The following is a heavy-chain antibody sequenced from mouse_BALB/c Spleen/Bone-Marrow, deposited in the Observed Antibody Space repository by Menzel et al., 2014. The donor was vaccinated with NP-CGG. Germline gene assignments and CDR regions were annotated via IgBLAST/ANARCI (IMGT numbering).Heavy chain of an antibody. CDR3: RSYDYTMVY. CDR1: GYTFTSYW. D-gene: IGHD1-1*01. CDR2: IYPGSGST. Sequence: LQQSGSELVRPGASVKLSCKASGYTFTSYWMHWVKQRPGQGLEWIGNIYPGSGSTNYDEKFKSKATLTVDTSSSTAYMQLSSLTSEDSAVYYCRSYDYTMVYWGQGTSVTVSS. V-gene: IGHV1S22*01. J-gene: IGHJ4*01.